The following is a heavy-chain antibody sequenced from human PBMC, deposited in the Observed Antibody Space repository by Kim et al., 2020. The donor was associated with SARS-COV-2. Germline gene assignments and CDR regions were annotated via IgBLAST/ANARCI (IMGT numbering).Heavy chain of an antibody. CDR3: AREDFGYCSGGSCWYFDY. V-gene: IGHV4-59*01. Sequence: KSRVTISVDTSKNQFSLKLSSVTAADTAVYYCAREDFGYCSGGSCWYFDYWGQGTLVTVSS. D-gene: IGHD2-15*01. J-gene: IGHJ4*02.